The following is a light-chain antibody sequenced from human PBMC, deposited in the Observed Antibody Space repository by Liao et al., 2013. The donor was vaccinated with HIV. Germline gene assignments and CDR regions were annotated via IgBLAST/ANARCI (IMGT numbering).Light chain of an antibody. CDR1: NIGSKN. J-gene: IGLJ1*01. CDR3: QVWDSNSDHPYV. V-gene: IGLV3-21*01. Sequence: SYVLTQPPSVSVAPGKTATITCGGNNIGSKNVHWYQQKPGQAPVLVIYDDSVRPSGIPERISGSNSGNTATLTISRVEAGDEADYYCQVWDSNSDHPYVFGTGTKVTVL. CDR2: DDS.